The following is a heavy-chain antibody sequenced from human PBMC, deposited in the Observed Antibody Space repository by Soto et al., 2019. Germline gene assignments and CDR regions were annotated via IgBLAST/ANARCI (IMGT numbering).Heavy chain of an antibody. CDR2: ISGSGGGT. CDR3: AKEIYGSGTYLYAFDI. Sequence: ESGGGLVQPGGSLRLSCAASRFTFSSYAMSWVRQAPGKGLEWVSGISGSGGGTYYADSVKGRFTISRDNSKNTLYLQMNSLRAEDTAVYYCAKEIYGSGTYLYAFDIWGQGTMVTVSS. V-gene: IGHV3-23*01. CDR1: RFTFSSYA. J-gene: IGHJ3*02. D-gene: IGHD3-10*01.